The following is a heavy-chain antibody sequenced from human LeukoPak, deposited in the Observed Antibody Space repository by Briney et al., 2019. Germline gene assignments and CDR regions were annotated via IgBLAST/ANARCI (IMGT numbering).Heavy chain of an antibody. D-gene: IGHD3-9*01. CDR3: ARDSHYDILTGPGYYYGMDV. J-gene: IGHJ6*02. V-gene: IGHV3-21*01. Sequence: GGSLRLSCAASGFTFSSYSMNWVRQAPGKGLEWVSSISSSSGYIYYADSVKGRFTISRDNAKNSLYLQMNSLRAEDTAVYYCARDSHYDILTGPGYYYGMDVWGQGTTVTVSS. CDR1: GFTFSSYS. CDR2: ISSSSGYI.